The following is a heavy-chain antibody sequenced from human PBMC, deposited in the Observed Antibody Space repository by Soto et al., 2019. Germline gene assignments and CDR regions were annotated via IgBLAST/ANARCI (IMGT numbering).Heavy chain of an antibody. J-gene: IGHJ4*02. CDR2: ISATSTYI. V-gene: IGHV3-21*01. D-gene: IGHD3-9*01. CDR1: TFNFTSYS. CDR3: ARVNSATGSMHFDH. Sequence: EVQLVESGGGLVKPGGSLRLTCAGSTFNFTSYSLNWVRQAPGKGLEWVSSISATSTYIFYADSAKGRFTISRDNAQNSVSLQMNSLRAEDTALYYCARVNSATGSMHFDHWGQGTLVTVSS.